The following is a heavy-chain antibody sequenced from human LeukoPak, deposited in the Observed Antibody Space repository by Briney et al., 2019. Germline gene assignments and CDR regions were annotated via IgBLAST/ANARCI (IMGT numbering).Heavy chain of an antibody. CDR3: ARGAYGSGSYGDNWFDP. Sequence: GGSLRLSCAASGFTFSSYAMSWVRQAPGTGLEWDSVIRGSGGSTYYADSVKGRFTISRDNSKNTLYLQMNSLRAEDTAVYYCARGAYGSGSYGDNWFDPWGQGTLVTVSS. CDR1: GFTFSSYA. CDR2: IRGSGGST. D-gene: IGHD3-10*01. V-gene: IGHV3-23*01. J-gene: IGHJ5*02.